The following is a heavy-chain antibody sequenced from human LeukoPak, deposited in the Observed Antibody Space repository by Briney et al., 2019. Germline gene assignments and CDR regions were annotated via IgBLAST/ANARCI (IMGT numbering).Heavy chain of an antibody. V-gene: IGHV3-21*01. CDR2: ISSSSSYI. D-gene: IGHD4-11*01. J-gene: IGHJ4*02. CDR3: AKDWHVSGTTRQD. CDR1: GFTSSKNG. Sequence: GGSLRLSCVASGFTSSKNGMSWVRQAPGKGLEWVSSISSSSSYIYYADSVKGRFTISRDNAKNSLYLQMNSLRAEDTAVYYCAKDWHVSGTTRQDWGQGTLVTVSS.